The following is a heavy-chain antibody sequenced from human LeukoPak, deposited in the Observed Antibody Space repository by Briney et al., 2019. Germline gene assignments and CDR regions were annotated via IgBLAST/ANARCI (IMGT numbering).Heavy chain of an antibody. Sequence: GGSLRLSCAASGFSFSSNWMSWVRQAPGKGLEWVANIKQDGSERYYVDSVKGRFTISRDNAKNSLYLQMNSLRAEDTAVYYCARGVYDYLLYYFDYWGQGTLVTVSS. CDR1: GFSFSSNW. V-gene: IGHV3-7*03. CDR2: IKQDGSER. CDR3: ARGVYDYLLYYFDY. J-gene: IGHJ4*02. D-gene: IGHD3-16*01.